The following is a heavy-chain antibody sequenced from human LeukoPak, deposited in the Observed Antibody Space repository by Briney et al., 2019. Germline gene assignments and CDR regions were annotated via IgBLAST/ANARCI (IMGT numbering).Heavy chain of an antibody. CDR3: ARGGEMASAFDI. J-gene: IGHJ3*02. CDR2: IYHSGST. Sequence: SETLSLTCTVSGGSISSYYWSWIRQPPGKGLEWIGYIYHSGSTYYNPSLKSRVTISVDRSKNQFSLKLSSVTAADTAVYYCARGGEMASAFDIWGQGTMVTVSS. D-gene: IGHD5-24*01. CDR1: GGSISSYY. V-gene: IGHV4-59*12.